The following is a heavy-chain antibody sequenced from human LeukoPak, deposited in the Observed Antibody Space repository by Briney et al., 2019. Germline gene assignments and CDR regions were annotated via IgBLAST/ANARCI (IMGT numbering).Heavy chain of an antibody. Sequence: GGSLGLSCAASGFTFSSYNMNWVRQAPGKGLEWVSSISSGSIYIYYADSVKGRFTISRDNAKNSLYLQMNSLRAEDTAVYYCARDREMATNEDYWGQGTLVTVSS. V-gene: IGHV3-21*01. J-gene: IGHJ4*02. D-gene: IGHD5-24*01. CDR2: ISSGSIYI. CDR1: GFTFSSYN. CDR3: ARDREMATNEDY.